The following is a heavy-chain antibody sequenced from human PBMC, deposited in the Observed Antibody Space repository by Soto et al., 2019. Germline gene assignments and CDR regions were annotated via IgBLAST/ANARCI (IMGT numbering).Heavy chain of an antibody. Sequence: QVQLVASGGGVVQPGKSLRLSCAASGFTFSSYAMHWARQAPGKGLEWVTVISIRGGDEYYAESVRGRFTISRDDSKNTLYLQMDSLRVEDTAVYYCARGTIVARQHLDYWGQGTLVTFSS. J-gene: IGHJ4*02. CDR2: ISIRGGDE. CDR1: GFTFSSYA. D-gene: IGHD6-6*01. CDR3: ARGTIVARQHLDY. V-gene: IGHV3-30*03.